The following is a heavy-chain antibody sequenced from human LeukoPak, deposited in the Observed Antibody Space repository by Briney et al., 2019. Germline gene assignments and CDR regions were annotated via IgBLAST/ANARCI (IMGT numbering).Heavy chain of an antibody. D-gene: IGHD3-10*01. J-gene: IGHJ4*02. Sequence: GGSLRLSCSASGFTFGDHAMSWVRQAPGKGLEWVGFIRSKGYGGTTEYAASVEGRFSLSRDDSKSFVYLQMSSLKNVDTAVYYCTRVRSGNDFDYWGQGTLVTVSS. CDR3: TRVRSGNDFDY. V-gene: IGHV3-49*04. CDR2: IRSKGYGGTT. CDR1: GFTFGDHA.